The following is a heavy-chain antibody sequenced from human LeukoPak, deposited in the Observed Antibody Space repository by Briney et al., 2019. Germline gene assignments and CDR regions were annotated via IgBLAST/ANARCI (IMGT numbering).Heavy chain of an antibody. CDR1: GFTFSSYW. CDR3: ARVPDRAVAGIYYYYYMDV. CDR2: IKQDGSEK. D-gene: IGHD6-19*01. V-gene: IGHV3-7*03. Sequence: GGSLRLSCAASGFTFSSYWMSWVRQAPGKGLEWVANIKQDGSEKYYVDSVKGRFTISRDNAKNSLYLQMNSLRAEDTALYYCARVPDRAVAGIYYYYYMDVWGKGTTVTVSS. J-gene: IGHJ6*03.